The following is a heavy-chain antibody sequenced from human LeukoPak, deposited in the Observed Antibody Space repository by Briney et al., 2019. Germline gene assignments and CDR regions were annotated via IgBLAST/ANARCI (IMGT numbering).Heavy chain of an antibody. D-gene: IGHD3-22*01. CDR3: AREPPYDSGGYYGDY. J-gene: IGHJ4*02. CDR1: GCTFRSYS. V-gene: IGHV3-48*01. Sequence: GGSLRLSCAASGCTFRSYSMNWVRHPPAQGLEWVSYISISSSTIYYADSVKGRFTISRDNAKNSLYLQMNSLRAEERAVDCCAREPPYDSGGYYGDYGGQGTLVTVSS. CDR2: ISISSSTI.